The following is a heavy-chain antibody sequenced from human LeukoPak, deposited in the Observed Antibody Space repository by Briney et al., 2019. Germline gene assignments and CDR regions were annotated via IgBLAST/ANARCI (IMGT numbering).Heavy chain of an antibody. CDR3: VSLVRGIPY. CDR2: MNPNSGDA. J-gene: IGHJ4*02. Sequence: ASVKVSCKASGYTFTSYNMNWVRQATGRGLDWMGWMNPNSGDAGSVQKFQGRVSMTRNTSITTAYLELSSLKSEDTAMYYCVSLVRGIPYWGQGTLVTVAS. V-gene: IGHV1-8*01. D-gene: IGHD3-10*01. CDR1: GYTFTSYN.